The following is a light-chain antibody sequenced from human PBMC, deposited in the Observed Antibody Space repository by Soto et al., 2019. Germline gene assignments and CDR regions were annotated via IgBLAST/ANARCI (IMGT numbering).Light chain of an antibody. CDR2: KAS. Sequence: DIQMTQSPSSLSASVGDRCTITFLASQSISSYLNWYQQKPGKAPKLLIYKASSLESGVPSRFSGSGSGTEFTLTISSLQPDDFATYYCQQYNSYPWTFGQGTKVDIK. CDR3: QQYNSYPWT. V-gene: IGKV1-5*03. CDR1: QSISSY. J-gene: IGKJ1*01.